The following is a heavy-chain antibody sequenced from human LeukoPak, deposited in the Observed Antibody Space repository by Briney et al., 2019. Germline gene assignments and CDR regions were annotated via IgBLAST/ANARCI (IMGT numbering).Heavy chain of an antibody. CDR1: GFTFDDYA. CDR3: ARPQRATVTTQDAFDI. Sequence: TGGSLRLSCKVSGFTFDDYAMHWVRHTPGKGPEWVSGITWNRDNIGYGDSVKGRFTISRDNAKNSLYLQMNSLRAEDTAVYYCARPQRATVTTQDAFDIWGQGTMVTVSS. J-gene: IGHJ3*02. V-gene: IGHV3-9*01. CDR2: ITWNRDNI. D-gene: IGHD4-17*01.